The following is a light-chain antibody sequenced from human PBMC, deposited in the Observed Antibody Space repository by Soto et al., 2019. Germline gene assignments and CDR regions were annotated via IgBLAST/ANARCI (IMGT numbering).Light chain of an antibody. CDR2: GAS. Sequence: EIVMTQSPATLSVSPGERATLSCRASQSVSSNLAWYQQKPGQAPRLLIYGASTRATGIPARFSGSGSGTEFTLTISSLQAEDFAVYSCQQYNNWPHTCGQGTKLEIK. V-gene: IGKV3-15*01. CDR3: QQYNNWPHT. J-gene: IGKJ2*01. CDR1: QSVSSN.